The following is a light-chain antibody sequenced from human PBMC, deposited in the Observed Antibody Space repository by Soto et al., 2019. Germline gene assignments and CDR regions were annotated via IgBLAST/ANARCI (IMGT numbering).Light chain of an antibody. V-gene: IGLV2-14*03. Sequence: QSVLTQPASVSGSPGQSIAISCTGTSSDVGGYNYVSWYQHHPGKAPKLMIYDVSNRPSGVSIRLSGSKSGNTASLTISGLQAEDEADYHCSSYTRSRTYVFGTGTKVTVL. J-gene: IGLJ1*01. CDR1: SSDVGGYNY. CDR2: DVS. CDR3: SSYTRSRTYV.